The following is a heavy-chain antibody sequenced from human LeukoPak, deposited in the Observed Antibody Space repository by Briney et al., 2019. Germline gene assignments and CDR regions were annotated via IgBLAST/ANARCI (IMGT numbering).Heavy chain of an antibody. CDR3: ARGLGRYNWFDP. CDR1: GGSISSSSYY. J-gene: IGHJ5*02. CDR2: IYYSGST. Sequence: SETLSLTCTVPGGSISSSSYYWGWIRQPPGKGLEWIGSIYYSGSTYYNPSLKSRVTISVDTSKNQFSLKLSSVTAADTAVYYCARGLGRYNWFDPWGQGTLVTVSS. V-gene: IGHV4-39*07. D-gene: IGHD6-6*01.